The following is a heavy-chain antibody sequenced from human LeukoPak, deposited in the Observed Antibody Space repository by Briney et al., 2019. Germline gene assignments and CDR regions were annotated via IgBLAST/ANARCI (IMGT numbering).Heavy chain of an antibody. D-gene: IGHD4-17*01. V-gene: IGHV3-7*01. CDR3: ATDDYGDYTPDY. Sequence: GGSLRLSCAASGFTFSRYWMSWVRQAPGKGLEWVANIKQDGSEKYYVDPVKGRFTISRDNAKNSLYLQINSLRAEDTAVYYCATDDYGDYTPDYWGQGTLVTVSS. J-gene: IGHJ4*02. CDR2: IKQDGSEK. CDR1: GFTFSRYW.